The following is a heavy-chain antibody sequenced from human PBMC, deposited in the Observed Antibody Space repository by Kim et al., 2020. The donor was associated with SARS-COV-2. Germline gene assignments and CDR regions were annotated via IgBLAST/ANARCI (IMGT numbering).Heavy chain of an antibody. CDR2: INSDGSST. J-gene: IGHJ6*02. Sequence: GGSLRLSCAASGFTFSSYWMHWVRQAPGKGLVWVSRINSDGSSTSYADSVKGRFTISRDNAKNTLYLQMNGLRAEDTAVYYCARDRRYCSGGSCYSYGMDVWGQGTTVTVSS. D-gene: IGHD2-15*01. V-gene: IGHV3-74*01. CDR1: GFTFSSYW. CDR3: ARDRRYCSGGSCYSYGMDV.